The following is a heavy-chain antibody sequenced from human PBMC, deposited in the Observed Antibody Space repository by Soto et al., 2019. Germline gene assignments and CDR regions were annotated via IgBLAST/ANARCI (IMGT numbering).Heavy chain of an antibody. D-gene: IGHD2-15*01. CDR3: ARQRPGPGICSGATCYGALNV. V-gene: IGHV4-34*01. CDR2: INHSGST. CDR1: GGSFSGYY. Sequence: SETLSLTCAVYGGSFSGYYWSWIRQPPGKGLEWIGEINHSGSTNYNPSLKSRVTISVDTSKNQFSLKLSSVTAADTAVYYCARQRPGPGICSGATCYGALNVWGQGTMVTVSS. J-gene: IGHJ3*01.